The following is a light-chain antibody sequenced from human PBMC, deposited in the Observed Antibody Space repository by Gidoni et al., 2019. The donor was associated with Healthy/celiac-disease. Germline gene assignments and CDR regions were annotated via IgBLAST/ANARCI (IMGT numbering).Light chain of an antibody. Sequence: DIVMTQSPLSLPVTPGEPASISCRSSQILLHSNGYNYLDWYRQKPGQSPQLLIYLGSNRASGVPDRFSGSGSGTDFTLKSSRVEAEDVGIYYCMQALQTPPCSFGQGTKLEIK. CDR2: LGS. J-gene: IGKJ2*04. V-gene: IGKV2-28*01. CDR3: MQALQTPPCS. CDR1: QILLHSNGYNY.